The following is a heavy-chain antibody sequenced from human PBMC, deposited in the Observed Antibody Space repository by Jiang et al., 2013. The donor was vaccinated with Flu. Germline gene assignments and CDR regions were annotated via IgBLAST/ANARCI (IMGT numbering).Heavy chain of an antibody. CDR2: IYYSRST. CDR3: ARLTAVLGWFDP. V-gene: IGHV4-59*08. J-gene: IGHJ5*02. D-gene: IGHD4-11*01. Sequence: GLVKPSETLSLTCTVSGDSISGYYWSWIRQPPGKGLEWIGYIYYSRSTNYNPSLKSRVTISVDTSKNQFSLKLNSVTAADTAMYYCARLTAVLGWFDPWGQGTLVTVSS. CDR1: GDSISGYY.